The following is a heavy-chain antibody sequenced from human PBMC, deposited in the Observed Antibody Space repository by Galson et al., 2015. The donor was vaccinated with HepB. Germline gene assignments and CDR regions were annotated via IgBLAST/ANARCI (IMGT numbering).Heavy chain of an antibody. CDR3: ARHGDFLNWFDP. CDR1: EYNFASYW. Sequence: QSGAEVKQPGESLRISCKGSEYNFASYWISWVRQMPGKGLEWMAMIDPKNSYTHYSPSFQGHVTLSVDKSITTAYLQLSSLKASDTAIYYCARHGDFLNWFDPWGQGTLVTASS. J-gene: IGHJ5*02. CDR2: IDPKNSYT. D-gene: IGHD3-10*01. V-gene: IGHV5-10-1*01.